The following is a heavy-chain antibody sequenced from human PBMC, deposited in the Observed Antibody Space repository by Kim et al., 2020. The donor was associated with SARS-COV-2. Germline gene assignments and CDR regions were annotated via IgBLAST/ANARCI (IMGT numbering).Heavy chain of an antibody. D-gene: IGHD3-16*01. CDR2: I. Sequence: INYLDSVVGLFTISRDNAKNLLFLQMNSLRAEDTAVYYCWRDGWGTLLDYWGQGTLVTVSS. V-gene: IGHV3-7*01. CDR3: WRDGWGTLLDY. J-gene: IGHJ4*02.